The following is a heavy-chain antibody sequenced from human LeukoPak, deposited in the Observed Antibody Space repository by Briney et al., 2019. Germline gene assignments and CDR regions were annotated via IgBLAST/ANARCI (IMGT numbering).Heavy chain of an antibody. V-gene: IGHV3-21*06. CDR2: IRFGSYLM. CDR3: ARDRHDPWHSSSWHYGMEV. J-gene: IGHJ6*02. D-gene: IGHD6-13*01. CDR1: GFTLSTNA. Sequence: GGSLRLSCITYGFTLSTNAIDWVRQAPGKGLQWVAAIRFGSYLMYYADSVKGRFTISRENAKNSVYLQMNSLRAEDMAVYYCARDRHDPWHSSSWHYGMEVWGQGNTVTVSS.